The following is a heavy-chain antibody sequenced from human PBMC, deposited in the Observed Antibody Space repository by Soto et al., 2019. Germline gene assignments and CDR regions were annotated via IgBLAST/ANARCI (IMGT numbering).Heavy chain of an antibody. CDR2: ISVTGAST. D-gene: IGHD6-13*01. J-gene: IGHJ4*02. V-gene: IGHV3-23*01. Sequence: GGSLRLSCAASGLTFSGSAMGWVRQAPGKGLEWVSSISVTGASTYYADSVQGRFTVSRDNSKDTFFLEMNSLRAEDTAVYFCAKIRSIAAAFSDYWGQGTLVTVS. CDR3: AKIRSIAAAFSDY. CDR1: GLTFSGSA.